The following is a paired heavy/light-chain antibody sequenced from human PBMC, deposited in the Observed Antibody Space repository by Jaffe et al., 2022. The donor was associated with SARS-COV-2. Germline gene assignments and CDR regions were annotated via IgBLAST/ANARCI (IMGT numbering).Heavy chain of an antibody. CDR3: ARHRPAALTSNNWFDP. Sequence: QVQLQESGPGLVKPSETLSLTCTVSGGSISSYYWSWIRQPPGKGLEWIGYIYYSGSTDYNPSLKSRVTISVDTSKNQFSLKLSSVTAADTAVYYCARHRPAALTSNNWFDPWGQGTLVTVSP. CDR2: IYYSGST. J-gene: IGHJ5*02. CDR1: GGSISSYY. V-gene: IGHV4-59*08. D-gene: IGHD1-1*01.
Light chain of an antibody. V-gene: IGKV1-39*01. Sequence: DIQMTQSPSSLSASVGDRVTVTCRASQSISSYLNWYQQKPGKAPKLLIYAASSLQSGVPSRFSGSGSGTDFTLTISSLQPEDFATYYCQQSYNTPWTFGQGTKVEIK. CDR1: QSISSY. CDR2: AAS. CDR3: QQSYNTPWT. J-gene: IGKJ1*01.